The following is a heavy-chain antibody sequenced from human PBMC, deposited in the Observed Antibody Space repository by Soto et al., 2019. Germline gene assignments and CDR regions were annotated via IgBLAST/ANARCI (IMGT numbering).Heavy chain of an antibody. CDR3: ARGRRWLVLDY. D-gene: IGHD6-19*01. J-gene: IGHJ4*02. CDR2: INHSGST. V-gene: IGHV4-34*01. CDR1: GGSFSGYY. Sequence: QVQLQQWGAGLLKPSETLSLTCAVYGGSFSGYYWSWIRQPPGKGLEWIGEINHSGSTNYNPSLKSRVTISVDTSKNQFSLKLSSVTAADTAVYYCARGRRWLVLDYWGQGTLVTVSS.